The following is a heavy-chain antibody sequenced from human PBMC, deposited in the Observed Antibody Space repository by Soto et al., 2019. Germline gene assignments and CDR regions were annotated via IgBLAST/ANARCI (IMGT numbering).Heavy chain of an antibody. CDR3: ARYLNPRQEMLYALLGY. V-gene: IGHV3-48*01. D-gene: IGHD3-16*01. Sequence: EVQLVETGGGLVQPGGSLRLSFAASGFTFSSYSMNWVRQAPGKGLEWVSYISGSSSMIYDADSVKGRFTISRDNAKNSLDRQMNSLRAKDTAVYYCARYLNPRQEMLYALLGYWGQGTLVTVSS. J-gene: IGHJ4*02. CDR2: ISGSSSMI. CDR1: GFTFSSYS.